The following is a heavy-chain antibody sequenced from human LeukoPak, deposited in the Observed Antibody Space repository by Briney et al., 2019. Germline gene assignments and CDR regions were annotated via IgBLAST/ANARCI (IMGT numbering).Heavy chain of an antibody. J-gene: IGHJ6*02. D-gene: IGHD6-13*01. CDR1: GYTFTSYG. CDR2: ISAYNGNT. Sequence: GASVKVSCKASGYTFTSYGISWVRQAPGQGLEWMGWISAYNGNTNYAQKLQGRVTMTTDTSTSTASMELRSLRSDDTAVYYCAKCSAAAAHYYYYGMDVWGQGTTVTVSS. CDR3: AKCSAAAAHYYYYGMDV. V-gene: IGHV1-18*01.